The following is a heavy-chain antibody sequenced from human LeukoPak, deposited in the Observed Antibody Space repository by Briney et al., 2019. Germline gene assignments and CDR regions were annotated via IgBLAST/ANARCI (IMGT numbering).Heavy chain of an antibody. CDR1: GGSVSSDSYY. CDR2: IYHSGST. CDR3: ARDGGMLRGLIDS. D-gene: IGHD3-10*01. V-gene: IGHV4-61*01. Sequence: PSETLSLTCTVSGGSVSSDSYYWSWIRQPPGKGLEWIGYIYHSGSTNYIPSLKGRVTISVDTSENQFFLKLSSVTAADTAVYYCARDGGMLRGLIDSWGQGTLVTVSS. J-gene: IGHJ4*02.